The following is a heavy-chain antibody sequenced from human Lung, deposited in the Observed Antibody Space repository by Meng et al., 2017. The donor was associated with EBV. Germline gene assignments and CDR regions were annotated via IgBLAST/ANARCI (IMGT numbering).Heavy chain of an antibody. CDR3: ANWWHEAGSLDS. Sequence: QVQLQQSGPGLVKPSQTLSLTCAISGDSVSSHSVGWNWIRQSPSRGLEWLGRTYFRFKWYYDYAISVSSRISINADTSKNQFSLQLKYVTPEDTAVYYCANWWHEAGSLDSCGQGTLGTVSS. J-gene: IGHJ4*02. CDR1: GDSVSSHSVG. CDR2: TYFRFKWYY. D-gene: IGHD2-15*01. V-gene: IGHV6-1*01.